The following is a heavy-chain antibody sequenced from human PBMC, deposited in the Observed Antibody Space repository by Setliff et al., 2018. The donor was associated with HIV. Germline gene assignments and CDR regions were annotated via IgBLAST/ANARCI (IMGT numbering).Heavy chain of an antibody. CDR2: IYYSGST. Sequence: SETLSLTCTVSGGSISSGSYYWSWIRQPAGKGLEWIGSIYYSGSTYYTPSLKSRVTISVDTSQNQFSLKLNSVTAADTAVYYCARANWGDWYFDLWGRGALVTVSS. CDR3: ARANWGDWYFDL. J-gene: IGHJ2*01. V-gene: IGHV4-39*01. CDR1: GGSISSGSYY. D-gene: IGHD7-27*01.